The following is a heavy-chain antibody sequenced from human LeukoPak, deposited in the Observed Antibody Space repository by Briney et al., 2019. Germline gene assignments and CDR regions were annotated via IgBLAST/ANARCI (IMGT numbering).Heavy chain of an antibody. Sequence: SVKVSCKASGGTFSSYAISWVRQAPGQGLEWMGGIIPIFGTANYAQKFQGRVTITADESTSTAYMELSSLRSEDTAVYYCARGSWGPYCSSTSCYGCDYCYYYMDVSGKGTTVTVSS. CDR3: ARGSWGPYCSSTSCYGCDYCYYYMDV. CDR2: IIPIFGTA. J-gene: IGHJ6*03. V-gene: IGHV1-69*01. D-gene: IGHD2-2*01. CDR1: GGTFSSYA.